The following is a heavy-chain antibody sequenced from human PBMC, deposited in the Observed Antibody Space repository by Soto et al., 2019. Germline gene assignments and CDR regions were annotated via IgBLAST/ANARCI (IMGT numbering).Heavy chain of an antibody. CDR1: GFTFSSYA. V-gene: IGHV3-30-3*01. CDR2: ISYDGSNK. Sequence: SLRLSCAASGFTFSSYAMHWVRQAPGKGLEWVAVISYDGSNKYYADSVKGRFTISRDNSKNTLYLQMNSLRAEDTAVYYCARDGTPALVVVPAAISGYFDYWGQGTLVTVSS. J-gene: IGHJ4*02. D-gene: IGHD2-2*02. CDR3: ARDGTPALVVVPAAISGYFDY.